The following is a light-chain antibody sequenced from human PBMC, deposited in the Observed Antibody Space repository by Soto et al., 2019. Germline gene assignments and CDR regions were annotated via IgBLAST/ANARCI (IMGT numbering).Light chain of an antibody. CDR3: QQSYSTLYT. V-gene: IGKV1-39*01. J-gene: IGKJ2*01. CDR1: QSIDSY. Sequence: DIQMTQSPSSLSASVGDRVTITCRASQSIDSYLNWYQQEPGKAPKLLIYTASSLQSGVPSRFSGSGFGTDFTLTLSSLQPEDFATYYCQQSYSTLYTFGQGTKLEIK. CDR2: TAS.